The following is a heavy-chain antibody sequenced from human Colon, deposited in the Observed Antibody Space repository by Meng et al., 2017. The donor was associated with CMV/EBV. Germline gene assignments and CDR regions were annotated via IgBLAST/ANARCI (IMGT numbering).Heavy chain of an antibody. CDR1: GGSISSSTYY. Sequence: QLQLQESGPGLVKPSETRSLTCTVSGGSISSSTYYWGWIRQTPGKGLEWIGNIYYSGYTYYNPSLKSRLTISVDTSKNQFSLKLTSVTAADTAVYYCATDYGDYYFDRWGQGTLVTVSS. CDR2: IYYSGYT. V-gene: IGHV4-39*07. J-gene: IGHJ4*02. D-gene: IGHD4-17*01. CDR3: ATDYGDYYFDR.